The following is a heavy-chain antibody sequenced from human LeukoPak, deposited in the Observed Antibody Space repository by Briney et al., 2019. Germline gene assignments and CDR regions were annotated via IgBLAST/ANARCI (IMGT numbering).Heavy chain of an antibody. J-gene: IGHJ4*02. CDR3: AGHRGPGYSYALDY. CDR1: GGSFSGYY. Sequence: SETLSLTCAVYGGSFSGYYWSWIRQPPGKGLEWIGEINHSGSTNYNPSLKSRVTISVDTSKNQFSLKLSSVTAADTAVYYCAGHRGPGYSYALDYWGQGTLVTVSS. V-gene: IGHV4-34*01. CDR2: INHSGST. D-gene: IGHD5-18*01.